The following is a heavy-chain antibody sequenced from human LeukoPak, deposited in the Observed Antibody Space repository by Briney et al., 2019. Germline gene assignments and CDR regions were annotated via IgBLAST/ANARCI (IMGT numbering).Heavy chain of an antibody. CDR1: GFTFSSYY. J-gene: IGHJ3*02. CDR3: ARDLAGPPQEAFDI. V-gene: IGHV3-7*01. CDR2: IKQDGSEK. Sequence: GGSLRLSCVASGFTFSSYYMSWVRQAPGKGLEWVANIKQDGSEKHYVDSVTGRFTISRDNAKNSLYLQMNSLRADDTAVYYCARDLAGPPQEAFDIWGQGTMVTVSS.